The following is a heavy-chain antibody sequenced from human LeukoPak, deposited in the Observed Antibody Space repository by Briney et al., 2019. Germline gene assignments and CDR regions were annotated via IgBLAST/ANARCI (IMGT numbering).Heavy chain of an antibody. CDR3: ARGFCSGGRRHFDY. CDR2: INGSGSTT. D-gene: IGHD2-15*01. V-gene: IGHV3-48*03. CDR1: GFTFSYYQ. J-gene: IGHJ4*02. Sequence: GVPLRLSCAASGFTFSYYQMNWVRQAPGKGLEWISYINGSGSTTYFADSVKGRFTISRDNAKKSMYLQMNSLRDEDTAVYYCARGFCSGGRRHFDYWGQGTLVTVSS.